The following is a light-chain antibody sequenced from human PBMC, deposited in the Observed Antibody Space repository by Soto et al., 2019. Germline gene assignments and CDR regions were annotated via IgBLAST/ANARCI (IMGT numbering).Light chain of an antibody. V-gene: IGKV3-20*01. CDR3: QQYGSSPWT. Sequence: EIGLTQSPGTLSLSPGERATLSCRASQSITNNYLAWYQQRPGQAPRLLIYLASNRAAGIPDRFSGSGSGADFTLALNRLEPEDFAVYHCQQYGSSPWTFGQGTKVDIK. CDR2: LAS. CDR1: QSITNNY. J-gene: IGKJ1*01.